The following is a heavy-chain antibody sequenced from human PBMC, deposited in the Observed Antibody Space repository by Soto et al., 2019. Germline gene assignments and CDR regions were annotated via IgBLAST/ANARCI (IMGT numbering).Heavy chain of an antibody. Sequence: GGSLRLSCAASGFTFSSYGMHWVRQAPGKGLEWVAVISYDGSNKYYADSVKGRFTISRDNSKNTLYLQMNSLRAEDTAVYYCAKDSGDYGYYYYYGMDVWGQGTTVTVSS. CDR1: GFTFSSYG. V-gene: IGHV3-30*18. CDR2: ISYDGSNK. J-gene: IGHJ6*02. D-gene: IGHD4-17*01. CDR3: AKDSGDYGYYYYYGMDV.